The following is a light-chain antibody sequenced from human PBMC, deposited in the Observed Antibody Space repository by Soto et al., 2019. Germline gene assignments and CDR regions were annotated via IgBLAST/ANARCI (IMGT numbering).Light chain of an antibody. Sequence: QSALTQPASVSGSPGQSITISCTGTSTDIGGYNFVSWYQQHSGKAPQLVIFEVTNRPSGVSNRFSGSKSGNTASLTISGRQAEDEAAYYCSSYTSSSTLVFGGGTKLTVL. V-gene: IGLV2-14*01. CDR1: STDIGGYNF. CDR3: SSYTSSSTLV. J-gene: IGLJ2*01. CDR2: EVT.